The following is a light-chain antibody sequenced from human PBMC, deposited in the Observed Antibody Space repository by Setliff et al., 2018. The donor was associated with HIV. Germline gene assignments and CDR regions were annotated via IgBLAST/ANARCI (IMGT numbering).Light chain of an antibody. V-gene: IGLV3-21*04. CDR2: YDS. J-gene: IGLJ1*01. CDR1: NIGSKS. Sequence: SYELTQPPSVSVAPGKTARITCGGNNIGSKSVHWYQQKPGQAPVLFIYYDSDRPSGIPERFSGSNSGNTATLTISWVEAGDEADYYCKVWDSSSDHYVFGTGTKVTVL. CDR3: KVWDSSSDHYV.